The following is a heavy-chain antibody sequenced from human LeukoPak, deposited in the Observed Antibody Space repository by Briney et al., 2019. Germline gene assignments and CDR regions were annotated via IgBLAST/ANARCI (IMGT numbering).Heavy chain of an antibody. D-gene: IGHD4-17*01. CDR2: IKQDGSEK. CDR3: ARENGDYVIDY. Sequence: SGGSLRLSCAASGFTFSGYWMSWVRQAPGKGLEWVANIKQDGSEKYYVDSVKGRFTISRDNAKNSLYLQMNSLRAEDTAVYYCARENGDYVIDYWGQGTLVTVSS. CDR1: GFTFSGYW. V-gene: IGHV3-7*03. J-gene: IGHJ4*02.